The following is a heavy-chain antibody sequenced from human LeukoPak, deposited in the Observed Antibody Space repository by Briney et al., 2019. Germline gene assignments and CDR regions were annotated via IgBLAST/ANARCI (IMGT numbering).Heavy chain of an antibody. V-gene: IGHV2-70*04. D-gene: IGHD4-17*01. CDR3: ARGGGTYDYFAS. CDR1: GFSLSDRSMR. J-gene: IGHJ4*02. CDR2: IDWDGKR. Sequence: SGPTLVNPTQTLTLTCTFSGFSLSDRSMRSNWIRLPPGKALEWLGRIDWDGKRFYSTSLKTRLTISKGTSKNQVVLTMTNMDPVDTATYFCARGGGTYDYFASWGQGTLVTVSS.